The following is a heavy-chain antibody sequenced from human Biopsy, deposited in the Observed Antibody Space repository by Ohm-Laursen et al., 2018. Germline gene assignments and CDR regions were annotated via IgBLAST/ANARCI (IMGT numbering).Heavy chain of an antibody. CDR1: GFSFTGYY. J-gene: IGHJ4*02. D-gene: IGHD6-19*01. V-gene: IGHV1-2*02. CDR2: ISPKSGGT. CDR3: ALQSVAQMKNFDY. Sequence: SVKVSCKSSGFSFTGYYIHWVRQAPGQGLEWMGWISPKSGGTNYAQKFQGNITMTKNTSMSTAYMEMSRLRSDDTAVYYCALQSVAQMKNFDYWGQGTLVTVSS.